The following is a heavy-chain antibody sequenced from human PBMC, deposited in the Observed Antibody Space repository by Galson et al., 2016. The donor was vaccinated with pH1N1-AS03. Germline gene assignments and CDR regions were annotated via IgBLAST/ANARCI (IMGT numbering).Heavy chain of an antibody. CDR1: GFIFSSDW. V-gene: IGHV3-74*01. CDR3: ARAMYTSGWYGMDV. Sequence: SLRLSCADSGFIFSSDWMHWVRQVPGKGLVWVSRITSDGSSISYEDAVKGRFTNSRENAKNTLYLQMNSLRAEDTAVYHCARAMYTSGWYGMDVWGQGTTVTVSS. J-gene: IGHJ6*02. CDR2: ITSDGSSI. D-gene: IGHD6-19*01.